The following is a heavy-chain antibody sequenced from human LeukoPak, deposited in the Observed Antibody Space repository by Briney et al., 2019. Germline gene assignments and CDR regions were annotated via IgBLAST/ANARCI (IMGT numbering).Heavy chain of an antibody. CDR3: ATSRPWGYYYNLLGY. Sequence: SQTLSLTCTVSGGSISSGDYYWSWIRQPPGKGLEWIGEINHSGSTNYNPSLKSRVTISVDTSKNQFSLKLSSVTAADTAVYYCATSRPWGYYYNLLGYWGQGTLVTVSS. J-gene: IGHJ4*02. CDR2: INHSGST. D-gene: IGHD3-22*01. V-gene: IGHV4-30-4*01. CDR1: GGSISSGDYY.